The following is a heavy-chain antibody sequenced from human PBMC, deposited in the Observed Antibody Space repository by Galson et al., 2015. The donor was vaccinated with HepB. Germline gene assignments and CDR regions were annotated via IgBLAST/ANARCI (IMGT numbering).Heavy chain of an antibody. CDR2: ISSSSSYI. V-gene: IGHV3-21*01. CDR3: ARSGPLRYCSGGSCYWGFDY. Sequence: SLRLSCAASGFTFSSYSMNWVRQAPGKGLEWVSSISSSSSYIYYADSVKGRFTISRDNAKNSLYLQMNSLRAEDTAVYYCARSGPLRYCSGGSCYWGFDYWGQGTLVTVSS. D-gene: IGHD2-15*01. J-gene: IGHJ4*02. CDR1: GFTFSSYS.